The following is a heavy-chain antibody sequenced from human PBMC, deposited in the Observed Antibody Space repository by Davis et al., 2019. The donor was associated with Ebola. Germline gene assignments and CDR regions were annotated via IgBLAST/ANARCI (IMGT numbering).Heavy chain of an antibody. Sequence: ASVKVSCKASGYTFTSYYMHWVRQAPGQGLEWMGWINPNSGGTNYAQKFQGWVTMTRDTSISTAYMELSRLRSDDTAVYYCARETYYYDSSGYYYVNYFDYWGQGTLVTVSS. CDR1: GYTFTSYY. CDR2: INPNSGGT. CDR3: ARETYYYDSSGYYYVNYFDY. D-gene: IGHD3-22*01. V-gene: IGHV1-2*04. J-gene: IGHJ4*02.